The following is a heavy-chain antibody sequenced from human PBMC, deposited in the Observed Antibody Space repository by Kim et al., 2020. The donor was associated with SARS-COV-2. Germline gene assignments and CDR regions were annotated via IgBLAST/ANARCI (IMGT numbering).Heavy chain of an antibody. CDR3: SRDSRVYCSHSQCDDFD. V-gene: IGHV3-30*04. D-gene: IGHD2-15*01. J-gene: IGHJ4*01. CDR2: ISHDGSNE. CDR1: GFTFNSFA. Sequence: GGSLRLSCAASGFTFNSFAMHWVRQAPGKGLEWVTVISHDGSNEQYIDSVKGRFTISRDNSKNTLYLQMNSLRAEDTAVYHCSRDSRVYCSHSQCDDFD.